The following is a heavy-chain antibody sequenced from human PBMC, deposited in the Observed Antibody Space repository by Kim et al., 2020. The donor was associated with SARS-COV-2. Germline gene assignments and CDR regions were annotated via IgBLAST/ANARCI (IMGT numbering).Heavy chain of an antibody. CDR3: ASGPDTYFDY. Sequence: KYPQDIPGRVTITSDTSETTAFMELSSLRSEDTAVYYCASGPDTYFDYWGQGTMVTVSS. V-gene: IGHV1-3*01. J-gene: IGHJ4*02. D-gene: IGHD3-9*01.